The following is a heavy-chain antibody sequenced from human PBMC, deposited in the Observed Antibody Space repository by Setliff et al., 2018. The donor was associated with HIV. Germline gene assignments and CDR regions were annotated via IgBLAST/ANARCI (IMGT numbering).Heavy chain of an antibody. CDR3: ARGRCRGGACSGRYSYLHIDV. D-gene: IGHD2-15*01. V-gene: IGHV4-34*01. CDR2: IYHSGRT. Sequence: SETLSLTCAVYGGSFSDYSWTWIRRPSGKGLEWIGEIYHSGRTDHNPSLTSRVTMSIDSSKNQFSLRLSSVAVADTAVYYCARGRCRGGACSGRYSYLHIDVWAKGTTVTVSS. J-gene: IGHJ6*03. CDR1: GGSFSDYS.